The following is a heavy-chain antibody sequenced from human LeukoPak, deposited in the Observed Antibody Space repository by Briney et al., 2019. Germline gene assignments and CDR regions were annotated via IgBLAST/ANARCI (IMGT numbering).Heavy chain of an antibody. CDR1: GFTVSSNY. Sequence: PGGSLRLSCAASGFTVSSNYMSWVRQAPGKGLEWVSSISSTGSYIYYADSVKGRFTVSRDNAKNSLYLQMNSLRGEDTAVYYCAREPVTGSVYWGQGTLVTVSS. CDR2: ISSTGSYI. J-gene: IGHJ4*02. D-gene: IGHD4-17*01. CDR3: AREPVTGSVY. V-gene: IGHV3-21*01.